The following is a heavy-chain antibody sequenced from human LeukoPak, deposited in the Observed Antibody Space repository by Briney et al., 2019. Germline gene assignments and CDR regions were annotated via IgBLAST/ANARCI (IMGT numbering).Heavy chain of an antibody. CDR2: ISARSERT. Sequence: PGGSLRLSCAASGFTFNGYVMRWVRQAPGKGLEWVSGISARSERTYYADSVKGRFTISRDNSRNTFFLQMNSLRVDDTAVYFCARGPYHEHDSGNFFDYWGQGVLVTVSS. CDR1: GFTFNGYV. CDR3: ARGPYHEHDSGNFFDY. V-gene: IGHV3-23*01. D-gene: IGHD1-26*01. J-gene: IGHJ4*02.